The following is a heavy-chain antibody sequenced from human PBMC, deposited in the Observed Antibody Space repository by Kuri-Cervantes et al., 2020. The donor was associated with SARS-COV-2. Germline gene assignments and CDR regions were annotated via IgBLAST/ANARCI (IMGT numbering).Heavy chain of an antibody. CDR2: IYPSGST. J-gene: IGHJ4*02. Sequence: GSLRLSCTVSGYSISSGYYWGWIRQPPGKGLEWIGSIYPSGSTYYNPSLKSRVTISVDTSKNQFSLKLSSVTAADTAVYYCARTSYGSALYWGQGTLVTVSS. V-gene: IGHV4-38-2*02. CDR1: GYSISSGYY. D-gene: IGHD3-10*01. CDR3: ARTSYGSALY.